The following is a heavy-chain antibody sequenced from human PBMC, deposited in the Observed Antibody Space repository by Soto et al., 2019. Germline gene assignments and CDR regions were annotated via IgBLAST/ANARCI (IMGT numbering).Heavy chain of an antibody. V-gene: IGHV4-59*01. D-gene: IGHD6-13*01. CDR1: GGSISNYY. J-gene: IGHJ1*01. CDR3: GRGSWGFGFFSD. Sequence: SETLSLTCTVSGGSISNYYWNWIRQPPGKGLEWIGYIYYSGSTNSNPSLKSRATISVDTSKNQFSLKLSSVTAADTAVYYCGRGSWGFGFFSDWGQGALVTVAS. CDR2: IYYSGST.